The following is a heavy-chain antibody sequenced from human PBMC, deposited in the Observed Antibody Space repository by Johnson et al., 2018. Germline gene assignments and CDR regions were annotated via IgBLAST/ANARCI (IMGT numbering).Heavy chain of an antibody. V-gene: IGHV3-30*03. CDR3: ARNIVGDTTRYYYSYGMDV. D-gene: IGHD1-26*01. Sequence: LVQSGGGVVQPGRSLRLSCAASGFTFSSYGMHWVRQAPGKGLEWVAVISYDGSNKYYADSVKGRFTISRDNSKNTRYLQMNSRRAEDTAGYYGARNIVGDTTRYYYSYGMDVWGQGTTVTVSS. CDR1: GFTFSSYG. J-gene: IGHJ6*02. CDR2: ISYDGSNK.